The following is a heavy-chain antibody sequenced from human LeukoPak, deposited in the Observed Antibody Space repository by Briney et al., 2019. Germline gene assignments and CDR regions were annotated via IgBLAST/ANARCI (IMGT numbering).Heavy chain of an antibody. CDR2: IYDSGST. V-gene: IGHV4-61*01. CDR1: SGSVNSGSYY. Sequence: SETLSLTCTVSSGSVNSGSYYWNWIRQPPGKGLEWIGHIYDSGSTNYNPSLKSRVTISVDTSKNQFSLKVTSVTAADTAVYYCARLARGRWFDPWGQGTLVTVSS. CDR3: ARLARGRWFDP. J-gene: IGHJ5*02. D-gene: IGHD6-6*01.